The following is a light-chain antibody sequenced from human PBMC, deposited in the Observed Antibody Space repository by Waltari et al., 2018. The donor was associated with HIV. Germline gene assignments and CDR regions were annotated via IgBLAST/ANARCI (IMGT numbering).Light chain of an antibody. V-gene: IGLV6-57*04. CDR1: SGSIGFNF. Sequence: FMLTQPHSVSESPGETVTISCTRSSGSIGFNFVPWYQQRPGSAPTTVISEDDRRPPGGLRRLSGSTDRSANSASLTISGLEPEDEADYYCQSYDSNYVVFGGGTKLTVL. J-gene: IGLJ2*01. CDR2: EDD. CDR3: QSYDSNYVV.